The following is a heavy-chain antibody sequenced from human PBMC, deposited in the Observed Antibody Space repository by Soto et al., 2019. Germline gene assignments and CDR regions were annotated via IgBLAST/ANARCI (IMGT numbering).Heavy chain of an antibody. V-gene: IGHV4-39*01. CDR1: GGSISSSSYY. CDR3: ASLDYYDFWSGYLIDY. D-gene: IGHD3-3*01. CDR2: IYYSGST. Sequence: SETLSLTCTVSGGSISSSSYYWVWIRQPPGKGLEWIGSIYYSGSTYYNPSLKSRITISVDTSKNQFSLKLSSVTAADTAVYYCASLDYYDFWSGYLIDYWGQGTLVTVSS. J-gene: IGHJ4*02.